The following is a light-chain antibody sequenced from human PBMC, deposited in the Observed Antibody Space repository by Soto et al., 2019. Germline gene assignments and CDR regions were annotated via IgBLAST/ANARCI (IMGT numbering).Light chain of an antibody. V-gene: IGLV2-14*01. CDR1: SSDVGGYNY. Sequence: SVLHQPGSGSGSPGQAITISCTGKSSDVGGYNYVSWYQQHPGKAPKLMIYDVSNRPSGVSNRFSGSKSGNMASLTISGLQAEDEADYYCSSYTSSSTLFGTGTKVTVL. CDR2: DVS. CDR3: SSYTSSSTL. J-gene: IGLJ1*01.